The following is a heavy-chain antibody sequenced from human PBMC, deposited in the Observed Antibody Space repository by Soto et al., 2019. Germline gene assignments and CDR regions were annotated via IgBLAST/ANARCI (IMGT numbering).Heavy chain of an antibody. Sequence: QVQLVQSGAEVKEPGASVRVSCKASGYTFTSYGFSWVRQAPGQGLEWVAWISANSGDTNSAQKFQGRVTLTTGPSTRTAYMDLRSLTSDDTAVYYCARDFRDSCRGTSCIYFDYWGQGTLVTVSS. V-gene: IGHV1-18*01. CDR3: ARDFRDSCRGTSCIYFDY. CDR2: ISANSGDT. CDR1: GYTFTSYG. D-gene: IGHD2-2*01. J-gene: IGHJ4*02.